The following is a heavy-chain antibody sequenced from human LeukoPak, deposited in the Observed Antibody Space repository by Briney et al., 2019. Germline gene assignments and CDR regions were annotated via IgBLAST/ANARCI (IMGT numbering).Heavy chain of an antibody. CDR2: IIPIFGTA. D-gene: IGHD1-1*01. V-gene: IGHV1-69*06. CDR1: GGTFSSYA. CDR3: ARVSHHPTTTTFDY. Sequence: GASVKVSCKASGGTFSSYAISWVRQAPGQGLEWMGGIIPIFGTANYAQKFQGRVTITADKSTSTAYMELSSLRSEDTAVYYCARVSHHPTTTTFDYWGQGTLVTVSS. J-gene: IGHJ4*02.